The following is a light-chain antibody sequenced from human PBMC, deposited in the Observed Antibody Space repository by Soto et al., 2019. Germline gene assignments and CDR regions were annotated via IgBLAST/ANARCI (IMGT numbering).Light chain of an antibody. J-gene: IGKJ1*01. CDR1: QSVSSK. Sequence: EVVMTQSPATLSVSPAEIATLSCRARQSVSSKLAWYQQKPGQAPRLLIYGASIRAPGIRARFSGSGSGKEFTLNISSLPSEEFAVYYCKQYDNWPPRTFGQGTTVDIK. V-gene: IGKV3-15*01. CDR3: KQYDNWPPRT. CDR2: GAS.